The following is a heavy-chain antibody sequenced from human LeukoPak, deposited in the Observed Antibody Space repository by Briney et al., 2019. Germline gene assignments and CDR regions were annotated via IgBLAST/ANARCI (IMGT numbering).Heavy chain of an antibody. D-gene: IGHD2-15*01. Sequence: GGSLRLSCAASGFTFSSYSMNWVRQAPGKGLEWVSSISSGSSYIYYADSVKGRFTISRDNAKNSLYLQMNSLRAEDTAVYYCARGSEANAFDIWGQGTMVTVSS. CDR2: ISSGSSYI. V-gene: IGHV3-21*01. J-gene: IGHJ3*02. CDR1: GFTFSSYS. CDR3: ARGSEANAFDI.